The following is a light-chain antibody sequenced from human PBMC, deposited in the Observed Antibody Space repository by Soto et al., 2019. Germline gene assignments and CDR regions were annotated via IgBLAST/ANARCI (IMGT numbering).Light chain of an antibody. Sequence: EIVLTQSPGTLSLSPGERATLSCRASQNISSSDLAWYQQKPGQAPRLLIHAASSRATGIPDRFSGSGSGTDFTLTISRLEPEDFAVYYCQQYGGSALYTFGQGTKLEIK. CDR2: AAS. CDR3: QQYGGSALYT. J-gene: IGKJ2*01. V-gene: IGKV3-20*01. CDR1: QNISSSD.